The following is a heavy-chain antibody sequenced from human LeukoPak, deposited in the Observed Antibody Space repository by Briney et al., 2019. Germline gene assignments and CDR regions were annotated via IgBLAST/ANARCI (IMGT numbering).Heavy chain of an antibody. Sequence: ASVKVSCKASGYTFTSYYMHWVRQAPGQGLEWMGIINPSGGSTSYAQKFQGRVTMTRDTSTSTVYMELSSLRSEDTAVYYCARTNYDYVWGSYRNTFDIWGQGTMVTVSS. CDR3: ARTNYDYVWGSYRNTFDI. D-gene: IGHD3-16*02. V-gene: IGHV1-46*01. J-gene: IGHJ3*02. CDR1: GYTFTSYY. CDR2: INPSGGST.